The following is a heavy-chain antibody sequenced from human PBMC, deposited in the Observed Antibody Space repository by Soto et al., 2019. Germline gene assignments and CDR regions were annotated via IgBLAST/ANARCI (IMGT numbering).Heavy chain of an antibody. J-gene: IGHJ3*02. CDR1: GFTFSNAW. V-gene: IGHV3-15*01. Sequence: GGSLRLSCAASGFTFSNAWMSWVRQAPGKGLEWVGRIKSKTDGGTTDYAAPVKGRFTISRDDSKNTLYLQMNSLKTEDTAVYYCTTEYSSGWNAFDIWGQGTMVTVSS. CDR2: IKSKTDGGTT. D-gene: IGHD6-19*01. CDR3: TTEYSSGWNAFDI.